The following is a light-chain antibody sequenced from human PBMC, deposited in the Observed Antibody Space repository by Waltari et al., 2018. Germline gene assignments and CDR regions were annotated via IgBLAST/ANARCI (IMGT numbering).Light chain of an antibody. CDR3: CSYAGSYTWV. J-gene: IGLJ3*02. Sequence: YNYLNWYQQKPGKAPKLIILDVTKRPSGVPDRLSGSKSGNTASLTISGLRAEDEAEYYCCSYAGSYTWVFGGGTKLTVV. V-gene: IGLV2-11*01. CDR1: YNY. CDR2: DVT.